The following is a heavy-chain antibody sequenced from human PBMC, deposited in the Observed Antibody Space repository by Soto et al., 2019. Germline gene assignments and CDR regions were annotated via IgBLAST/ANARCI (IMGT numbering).Heavy chain of an antibody. J-gene: IGHJ3*02. V-gene: IGHV1-18*01. CDR3: ASRGEHGSGDDAFDI. D-gene: IGHD3-10*01. CDR1: GYTFTSYG. Sequence: QVQLVQSGAEVKKPGASVKVSCKASGYTFTSYGISWVRQAPGQGLEWMGWISAYNGNTNYAQKLQGRVTMTTDTTTSTAYRGLGSLSCDDTAGYYCASRGEHGSGDDAFDIWGQGTMVTVSS. CDR2: ISAYNGNT.